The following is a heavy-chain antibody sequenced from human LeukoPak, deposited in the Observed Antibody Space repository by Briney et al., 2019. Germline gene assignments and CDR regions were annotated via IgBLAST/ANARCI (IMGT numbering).Heavy chain of an antibody. Sequence: SETLSLTCTVSGGTISTSSYYWGWIRQPPGKGLEWIGSIYHSGSTYYNPSLKSRVTISIDTSKNQFSLRLSSVTAADTAVYYCARSPIVGATNWGQGTLVTVSS. CDR1: GGTISTSSYY. CDR3: ARSPIVGATN. D-gene: IGHD1-26*01. CDR2: IYHSGST. V-gene: IGHV4-39*01. J-gene: IGHJ4*02.